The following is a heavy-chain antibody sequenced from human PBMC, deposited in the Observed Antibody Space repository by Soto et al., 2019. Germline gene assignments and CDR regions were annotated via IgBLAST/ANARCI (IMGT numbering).Heavy chain of an antibody. V-gene: IGHV1-2*04. Sequence: QVQLVQSGAEVKKPLASVKVSCNASGYTFTGYYMHWVRQAPGQGLEWMGWINPNSGGTNYAQKFQGWVTMTRDTSISTAYMELSRLRSDDTAVYYCARDARGDEAPMEYWGQGTLVTVSS. CDR3: ARDARGDEAPMEY. CDR1: GYTFTGYY. CDR2: INPNSGGT. D-gene: IGHD1-1*01. J-gene: IGHJ4*02.